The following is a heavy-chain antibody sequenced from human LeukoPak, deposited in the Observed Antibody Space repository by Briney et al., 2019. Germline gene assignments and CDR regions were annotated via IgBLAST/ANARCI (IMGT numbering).Heavy chain of an antibody. CDR2: ISYDGSNK. Sequence: GGSLRLSCAASGFTFSSYGMHWVRQAPGKGLEWAAVISYDGSNKYYADSVKGRFTISRDNSKNTLYPQMNSLRAEDTAVYYCAKEQPSIVASPGVAFDIWGQGTMVTVSS. CDR3: AKEQPSIVASPGVAFDI. J-gene: IGHJ3*02. V-gene: IGHV3-30*18. D-gene: IGHD5-12*01. CDR1: GFTFSSYG.